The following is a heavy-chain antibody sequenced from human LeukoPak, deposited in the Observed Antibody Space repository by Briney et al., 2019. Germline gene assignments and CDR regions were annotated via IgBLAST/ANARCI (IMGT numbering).Heavy chain of an antibody. CDR3: VKDPRDTYGTNWFVS. CDR1: GFSFGNYA. D-gene: IGHD2-21*01. CDR2: ISGTGGAT. V-gene: IGHV3-23*01. Sequence: GGSLRLSCVASGFSFGNYAMSWVRQAPGKGLQWVSQISGTGGATWYAGFARDRFTISRDNSKKTLYLQMSGLRVEDTAMYYCVKDPRDTYGTNWFVSWGQGTLLIVPS. J-gene: IGHJ5*01.